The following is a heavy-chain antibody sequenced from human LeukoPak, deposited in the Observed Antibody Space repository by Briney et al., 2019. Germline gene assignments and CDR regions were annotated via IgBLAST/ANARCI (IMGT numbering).Heavy chain of an antibody. CDR2: IKQDGSEK. J-gene: IGHJ4*02. CDR3: ARDGRGENILTDY. Sequence: GGSLRLSCAASGFTFSSYWMSWVRQAPGKGLEWVANIKQDGSEKYYVDSVKGRFTISRDNAKNSLYLQMNSLRAEDTAVYYCARDGRGENILTDYWGQGTLVTVSS. D-gene: IGHD2/OR15-2a*01. CDR1: GFTFSSYW. V-gene: IGHV3-7*01.